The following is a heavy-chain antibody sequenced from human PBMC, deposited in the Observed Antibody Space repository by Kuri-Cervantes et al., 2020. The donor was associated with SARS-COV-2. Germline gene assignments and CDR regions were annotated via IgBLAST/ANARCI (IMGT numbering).Heavy chain of an antibody. D-gene: IGHD6-19*01. V-gene: IGHV4-39*07. CDR2: IYYSGST. J-gene: IGHJ4*02. Sequence: SETLSLTCTVSGGSISSSSYYWGWIRQPPGKGLEWIGSIYYSGSTYYNPSLKSRVTISVDTSKNQFSLKLSSVTAADTAVYYCARGGSVAGPFDYWGQGTLVTVSS. CDR1: GGSISSSSYY. CDR3: ARGGSVAGPFDY.